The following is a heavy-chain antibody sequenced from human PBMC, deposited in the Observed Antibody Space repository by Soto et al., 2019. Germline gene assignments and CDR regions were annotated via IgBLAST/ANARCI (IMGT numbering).Heavy chain of an antibody. J-gene: IGHJ6*02. CDR2: ISAYNGNT. Sequence: QVQLAQSGAEVKKPGASVKVSCKASGYTFTNYGISWVRQAPGQGLEWMGWISAYNGNTNYAQKLQGRVTMTTDTSTSTAYMELRSLRSDDTAVYYCARVGDCSSTSCRYYYYYGMDVWSQGTTVTVSS. CDR3: ARVGDCSSTSCRYYYYYGMDV. D-gene: IGHD2-2*01. CDR1: GYTFTNYG. V-gene: IGHV1-18*01.